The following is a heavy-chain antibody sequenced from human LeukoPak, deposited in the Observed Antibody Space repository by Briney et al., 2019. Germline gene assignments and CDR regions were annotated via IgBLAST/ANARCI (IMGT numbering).Heavy chain of an antibody. CDR2: INHSGST. CDR3: ARGKRPMSAAMVIWFDP. CDR1: GGSFSCYY. D-gene: IGHD5-18*01. J-gene: IGHJ5*02. Sequence: SETLSLTCAVYGGSFSCYYWSWIRQPPGKGLEWIGEINHSGSTNYNPSLKSRVTISVDTSKNQFSLKLSSVTAADTAVYYCARGKRPMSAAMVIWFDPRGQGTLVTVSS. V-gene: IGHV4-34*01.